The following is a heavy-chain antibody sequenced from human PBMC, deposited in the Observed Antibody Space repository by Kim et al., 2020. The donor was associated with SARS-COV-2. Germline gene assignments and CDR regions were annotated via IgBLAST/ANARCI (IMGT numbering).Heavy chain of an antibody. CDR2: T. V-gene: IGHV4-34*01. CDR3: ARGRGYGQFDY. D-gene: IGHD5-18*01. J-gene: IGHJ4*02. Sequence: TNYNPSRKSRVTISVDTSKNQFSLKLSSVTAADTAVYYCARGRGYGQFDYWGQGTLVTVSS.